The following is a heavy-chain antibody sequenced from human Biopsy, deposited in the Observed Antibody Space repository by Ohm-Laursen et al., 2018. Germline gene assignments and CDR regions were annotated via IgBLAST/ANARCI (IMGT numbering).Heavy chain of an antibody. V-gene: IGHV4-31*11. CDR2: IYHTGSA. Sequence: SQTLSLTCAVSGDSISSGGNYWSWIRQFPGKGLEWIAYIYHTGSAYYNPSLKSRLSIAIDTSKNQFSVSLRSVTAADTAVYYCARADMVTTIVDYWGREPWSPSPQ. J-gene: IGHJ4*02. CDR1: GDSISSGGNY. D-gene: IGHD5-12*01. CDR3: ARADMVTTIVDY.